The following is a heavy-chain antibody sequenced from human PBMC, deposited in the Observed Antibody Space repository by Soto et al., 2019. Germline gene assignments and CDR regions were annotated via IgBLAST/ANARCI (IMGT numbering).Heavy chain of an antibody. Sequence: QVQLVESGGGVVQPGRSLRLSCAASGFTFSSYGMHWVRQAPGKGLEWVAVISYDGSNKYYADSVKGRFTISRDNSKNTLYLQMNSLRAEDTAVYYCAKDAGFSEWLGENWFDPWGQGTLVTVSS. D-gene: IGHD3-3*01. CDR2: ISYDGSNK. V-gene: IGHV3-30*18. CDR1: GFTFSSYG. J-gene: IGHJ5*02. CDR3: AKDAGFSEWLGENWFDP.